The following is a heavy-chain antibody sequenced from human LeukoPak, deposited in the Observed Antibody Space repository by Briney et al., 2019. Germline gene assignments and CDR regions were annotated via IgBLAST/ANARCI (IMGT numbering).Heavy chain of an antibody. J-gene: IGHJ5*02. CDR1: GGSIRSYY. Sequence: SETLSLTCTVSGGSIRSYYWSWIRQPPGKGLEWIGYIYYSGSTNYNPSLKSRVSISVDTSKNQFSLKLSSVTAADTAVYYCARFSVAAAGTGWFDPWGQGTLVTVSA. CDR2: IYYSGST. CDR3: ARFSVAAAGTGWFDP. D-gene: IGHD6-13*01. V-gene: IGHV4-59*01.